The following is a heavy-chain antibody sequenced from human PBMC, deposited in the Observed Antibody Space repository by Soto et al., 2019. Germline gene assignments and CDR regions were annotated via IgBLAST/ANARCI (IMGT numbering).Heavy chain of an antibody. CDR3: ARDRDDFWSGRPQYYFDY. CDR2: TYYRSKWYN. CDR1: GDSVSSNSAA. Sequence: PSQTLSLTCAISGDSVSSNSAAWNWIRQSPSRGLEWLGRTYYRSKWYNDYAVSVKSRITINPDTSKNQFSLQLNSVTPGDTAVYYCARDRDDFWSGRPQYYFDYWGQGTLVTVSS. D-gene: IGHD3-3*01. V-gene: IGHV6-1*01. J-gene: IGHJ4*02.